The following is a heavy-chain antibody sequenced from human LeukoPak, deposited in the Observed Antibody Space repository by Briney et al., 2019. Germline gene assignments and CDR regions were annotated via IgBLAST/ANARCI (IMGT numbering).Heavy chain of an antibody. V-gene: IGHV1-8*01. CDR3: ARDPIGSRWPYYFDY. J-gene: IGHJ4*02. D-gene: IGHD6-13*01. CDR2: MSPNSGNT. Sequence: GASVKVSCKASGYTFISYDINWVRQATGQGLEWMGWMSPNSGNTGYAQKFQGRITMTKSTSISTAYMELSSLRSEDTAVYYCARDPIGSRWPYYFDYWGQGTLVTVSS. CDR1: GYTFISYD.